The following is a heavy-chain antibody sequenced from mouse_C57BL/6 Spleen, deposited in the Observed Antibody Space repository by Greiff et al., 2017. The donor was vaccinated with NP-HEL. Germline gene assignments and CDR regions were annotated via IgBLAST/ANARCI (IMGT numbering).Heavy chain of an antibody. J-gene: IGHJ4*01. Sequence: EVKLMDSGGGLVKPGGSLKLSCAASGFTFSDYGMHWVRQAPEKGLEWVAYISSGSSTIYYADTVKGRFTISRDNAKNTLFLQMTSLRSEDTAMYYCARDGNYGAMDYWGQGTSVTVSS. CDR3: ARDGNYGAMDY. V-gene: IGHV5-17*01. CDR2: ISSGSSTI. D-gene: IGHD2-1*01. CDR1: GFTFSDYG.